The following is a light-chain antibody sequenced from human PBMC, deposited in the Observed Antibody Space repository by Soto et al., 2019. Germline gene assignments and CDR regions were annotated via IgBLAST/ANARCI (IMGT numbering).Light chain of an antibody. CDR1: SSDVGGYDY. V-gene: IGLV2-11*01. J-gene: IGLJ1*01. CDR3: CSYACSPFV. Sequence: QSALTQPRSVSGSPGQSVAISCTGTSSDVGGYDYVSWYQQHPGKAPILLIYDVSKRPSGVPDRFSGSKSGNTASLTISGLQAEDEADYYCCSYACSPFVFGTGTKLTVL. CDR2: DVS.